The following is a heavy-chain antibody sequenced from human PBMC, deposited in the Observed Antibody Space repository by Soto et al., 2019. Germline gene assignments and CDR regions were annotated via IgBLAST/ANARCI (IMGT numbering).Heavy chain of an antibody. CDR3: ARMASFGSLNWFDP. Sequence: GASVKVSCKASGYIFTNNDVSWVRQATGQGLEWMGWMNPGSGDTAYAQKFQGRVTMTRNISIATAYMELSSLRADDTAIYYCARMASFGSLNWFDPRGQGTLVTVSS. V-gene: IGHV1-8*01. CDR1: GYIFTNND. J-gene: IGHJ5*02. D-gene: IGHD5-18*01. CDR2: MNPGSGDT.